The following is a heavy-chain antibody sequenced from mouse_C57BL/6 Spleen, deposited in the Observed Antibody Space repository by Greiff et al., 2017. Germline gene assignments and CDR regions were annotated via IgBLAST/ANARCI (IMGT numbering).Heavy chain of an antibody. J-gene: IGHJ4*01. CDR1: GYTFTDYN. Sequence: EVQLQQSGPELVKPGASVKMSCKASGYTFTDYNMHWVKQSHGKSLEWIGYINPNNGGTSYNQKFKGKATLTVNKSSSTAYMELRSLTSEDSAVYYCARERMITTYAMDYWGQGTSVTVSS. V-gene: IGHV1-22*01. D-gene: IGHD2-4*01. CDR2: INPNNGGT. CDR3: ARERMITTYAMDY.